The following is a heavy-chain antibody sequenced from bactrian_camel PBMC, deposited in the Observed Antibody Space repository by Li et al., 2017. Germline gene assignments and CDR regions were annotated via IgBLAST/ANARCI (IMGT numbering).Heavy chain of an antibody. J-gene: IGHJ4*01. D-gene: IGHD3*01. CDR2: INNAGGRT. Sequence: VQLVESGGGSVQTGGSLRLTCTMSGYTYSGKCMAWFRQAPGKGLEWVSSINNAGGRTYYADSVKGRFTISRDNAKNTVYLQMNSLKSEDTAMYYCHVQSGLICASQWVMDSWGQGTQVTVS. V-gene: IGHV3S40*01. CDR1: GYTYSGKC. CDR3: HVQSGLICASQWVMDS.